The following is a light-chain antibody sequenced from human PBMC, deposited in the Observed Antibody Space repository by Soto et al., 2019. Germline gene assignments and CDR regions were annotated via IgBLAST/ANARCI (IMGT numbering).Light chain of an antibody. J-gene: IGKJ2*01. Sequence: VMTQSPGTLSLSSGERATLFCRASQSVSSDLAWYPLKPGQDPRLLIYDASNRATGIPARFSGSGSGTDFTLTISSIEPEEFALYYCQQRSNLYTFGQGTKVDIK. V-gene: IGKV3-11*01. CDR1: QSVSSD. CDR2: DAS. CDR3: QQRSNLYT.